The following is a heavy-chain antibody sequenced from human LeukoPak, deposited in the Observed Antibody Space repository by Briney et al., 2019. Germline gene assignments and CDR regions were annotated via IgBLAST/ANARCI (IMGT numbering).Heavy chain of an antibody. CDR2: ISWNSGSI. CDR1: GFTFDDYA. D-gene: IGHD6-13*01. J-gene: IGHJ4*02. Sequence: GGSLRLSCAASGFTFDDYAMHWVRQAPGKGLEWVSGISWNSGSIGYADSVKGRFTISRDNAKNSLYLQMNSLRAEDTAVYYCAKDFDIAAAALFDYWGQGTLVTVSS. CDR3: AKDFDIAAAALFDY. V-gene: IGHV3-9*01.